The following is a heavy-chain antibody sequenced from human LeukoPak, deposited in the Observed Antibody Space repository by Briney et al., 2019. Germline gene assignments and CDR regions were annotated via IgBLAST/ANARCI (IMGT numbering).Heavy chain of an antibody. CDR1: GFTFSSYA. Sequence: GGSLRLSCAASGFTFSSYAMSWVRQAPGKGLEWVSAISGSGGSTCYADSVKGRFTISRDNSKNTLHLQMNSLRAEDTAVYYCAKAVMVALAELGYWGQGTLVTVSS. CDR3: AKAVMVALAELGY. J-gene: IGHJ4*02. CDR2: ISGSGGST. V-gene: IGHV3-23*01. D-gene: IGHD3-22*01.